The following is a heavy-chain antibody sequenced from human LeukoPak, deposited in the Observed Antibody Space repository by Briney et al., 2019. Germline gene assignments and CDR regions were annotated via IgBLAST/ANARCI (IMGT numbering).Heavy chain of an antibody. CDR3: ARGQITSLDLSSPDYFDSSAFYFDAFDL. Sequence: GGSLRLSCAASGFTFSSHGMHWVRQAPGKGLEWVAVISYDGSNKYYVDSVKGRFTISRDNSKNTLYLQMNSLRTDDTAVYYCARGQITSLDLSSPDYFDSSAFYFDAFDLWGQGTMVTVSS. D-gene: IGHD3-22*01. CDR1: GFTFSSHG. CDR2: ISYDGSNK. V-gene: IGHV3-30*03. J-gene: IGHJ3*01.